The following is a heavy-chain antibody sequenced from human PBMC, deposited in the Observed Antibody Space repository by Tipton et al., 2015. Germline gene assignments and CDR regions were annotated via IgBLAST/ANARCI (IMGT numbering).Heavy chain of an antibody. D-gene: IGHD3-3*01. V-gene: IGHV1-69*06. J-gene: IGHJ4*02. CDR1: GGTFSNYT. Sequence: QLVQSGAEVRKPGSSVKVSCKASGGTFSNYTISWVRQAPGQGLEWMGGIIPILDSAIYAQKFQGRLTITADKPTTTASMELSSLRSEDTAVYFCARNPSPDFWGGSPPDHWGQGTLVTVSS. CDR3: ARNPSPDFWGGSPPDH. CDR2: IIPILDSA.